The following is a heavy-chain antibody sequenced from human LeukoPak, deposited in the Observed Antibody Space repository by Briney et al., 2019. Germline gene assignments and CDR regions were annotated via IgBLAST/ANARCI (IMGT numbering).Heavy chain of an antibody. Sequence: GGSLRLSCTASGFTFNTYTMNWVRQAPGKGLASFSSTSSSSSYIYYADSVKGRFTISRDNSKNTLYPQMNSLRAEDTAVYYCAKSDDSSGYWGGYFDYWGQGTLVTVSS. D-gene: IGHD3-22*01. CDR3: AKSDDSSGYWGGYFDY. J-gene: IGHJ4*02. CDR2: TSSSSSYI. V-gene: IGHV3-21*04. CDR1: GFTFNTYT.